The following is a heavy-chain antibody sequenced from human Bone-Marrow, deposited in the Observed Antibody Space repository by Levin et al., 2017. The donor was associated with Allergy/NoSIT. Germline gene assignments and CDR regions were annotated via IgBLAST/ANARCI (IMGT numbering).Heavy chain of an antibody. D-gene: IGHD5-18*01. Sequence: SETLSLTCTVSYDSINTNNYYWGWIRQPPGKGLEWIGNTFYSGTTYYNPSLKSRVTISVDTSKNHFSLKLTSLTAADTAVYYCARVAGKSSYGYSVTTFEIWGQGTMVTVSS. CDR2: TFYSGTT. CDR3: ARVAGKSSYGYSVTTFEI. V-gene: IGHV4-39*07. CDR1: YDSINTNNYY. J-gene: IGHJ3*02.